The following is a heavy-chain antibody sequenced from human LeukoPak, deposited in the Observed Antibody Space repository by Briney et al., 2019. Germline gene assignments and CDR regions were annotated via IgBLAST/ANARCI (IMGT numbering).Heavy chain of an antibody. J-gene: IGHJ4*02. V-gene: IGHV3-23*01. CDR3: AKILSGTYSFDL. CDR2: ISGNSVTI. Sequence: GESLRLSCTASGSTFSTYPMTWVRQAPGQGREWVSAISGNSVTIYYADSVKGRFTISRDNSKNTLYLQMYSLRAEDTAVYYCAKILSGTYSFDLWGQGTLVTVSS. D-gene: IGHD1-26*01. CDR1: GSTFSTYP.